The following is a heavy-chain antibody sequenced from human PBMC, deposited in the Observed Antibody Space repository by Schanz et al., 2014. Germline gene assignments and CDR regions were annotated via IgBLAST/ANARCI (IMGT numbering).Heavy chain of an antibody. CDR3: ARARYGLDV. CDR2: INTNTGNP. CDR1: GRTFIVYPV. J-gene: IGHJ6*02. V-gene: IGHV7-4-1*02. Sequence: QVQLVQSGAEVKKPGASMKVSCKASGRTFIVYPVLHWVRQAPGQGLEWVGWINTNTGNPTYAQGFTGRFVFSFDTSVSTAYLQISGLKAEDTAVYYCARARYGLDVWGQGTTVTVSS.